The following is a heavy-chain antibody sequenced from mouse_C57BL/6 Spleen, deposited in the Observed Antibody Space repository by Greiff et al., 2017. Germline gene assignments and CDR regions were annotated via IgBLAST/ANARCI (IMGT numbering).Heavy chain of an antibody. D-gene: IGHD1-1*01. J-gene: IGHJ2*01. CDR3: TRLVLRSPRCDY. CDR1: GYTFTDYE. Sequence: QVKLQQSGAELVRPGASVTLSCKASGYTFTDYEMPWVKQTPVHGLEWIGAIDHETGGTAYNQTFKGKAILTADKSSSTADMELRSLTSEDSAVDYCTRLVLRSPRCDYWGQGTTLTVSS. CDR2: IDHETGGT. V-gene: IGHV1-15*01.